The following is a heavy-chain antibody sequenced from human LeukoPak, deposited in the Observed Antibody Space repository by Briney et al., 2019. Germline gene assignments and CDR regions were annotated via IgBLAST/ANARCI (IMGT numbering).Heavy chain of an antibody. Sequence: SETLSLTCAAYGGSFSGYYWSWIRQPPGKGLEWIGEINHSGSTNYNPSLKSRVTMSVDTSKNQFSLKLSSVTAADTAVYYCARDWLGQWLVTAFDIWGQGTMVTVSS. J-gene: IGHJ3*02. D-gene: IGHD6-19*01. CDR3: ARDWLGQWLVTAFDI. CDR1: GGSFSGYY. CDR2: INHSGST. V-gene: IGHV4-34*01.